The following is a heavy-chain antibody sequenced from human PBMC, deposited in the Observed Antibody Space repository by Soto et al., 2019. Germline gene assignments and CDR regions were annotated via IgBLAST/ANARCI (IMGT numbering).Heavy chain of an antibody. D-gene: IGHD2-15*01. CDR3: ARLRGGCGFDY. J-gene: IGHJ4*02. CDR1: GGSVSTNSAT. CDR2: TYYRYKWYK. V-gene: IGHV6-1*01. Sequence: SQTLSLTCAISGGSVSTNSATWDWIRQSPSRGLEWLGRTYYRYKWYKDYAVSVKGRITINPDTSNSPVYLELDCLSPDDTAVYYCARLRGGCGFDYWGQGTLVTVSS.